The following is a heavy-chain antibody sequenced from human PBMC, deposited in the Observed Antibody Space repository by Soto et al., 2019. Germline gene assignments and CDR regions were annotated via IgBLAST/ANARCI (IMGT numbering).Heavy chain of an antibody. J-gene: IGHJ6*02. CDR3: ARDVGMDV. V-gene: IGHV4-59*01. CDR2: MYYSGSS. CDR1: GVSISLYY. D-gene: IGHD1-26*01. Sequence: QVQLQESGPGLVKPSETLSLTCSVSGVSISLYYWSWIRQPPGKGLEWIGYMYYSGSSTSNPSLRSRVSTSVDSSKNQFSLKLKSVTPADTAVYYCARDVGMDVWGQGTTVTVSS.